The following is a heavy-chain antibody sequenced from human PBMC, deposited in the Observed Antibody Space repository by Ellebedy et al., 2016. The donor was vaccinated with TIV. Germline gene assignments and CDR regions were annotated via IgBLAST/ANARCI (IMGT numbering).Heavy chain of an antibody. Sequence: SETLSLTXTVSGGSISSSSYYWGWIRQPPGKGLEWIGSIYYSGSTYYNPSLKSRVTISVDTSKNQFSLKLSSVTAADTAVYYCARDGGRGRFLEWLLWGQGTLVTRSS. D-gene: IGHD3-3*01. CDR3: ARDGGRGRFLEWLL. V-gene: IGHV4-39*07. CDR2: IYYSGST. J-gene: IGHJ4*02. CDR1: GGSISSSSYY.